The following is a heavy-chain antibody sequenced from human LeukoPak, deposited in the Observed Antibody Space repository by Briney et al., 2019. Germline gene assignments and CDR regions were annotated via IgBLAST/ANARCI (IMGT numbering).Heavy chain of an antibody. CDR3: AKDPDY. CDR2: IQYDGSNK. V-gene: IGHV3-30*02. Sequence: PGGSLRLSCVASGFSFSTYGMHWVRQAPGKGLEWVAFIQYDGSNKYLADSVKGRFAISRDNSKKTLYPQMNSLRAEDTAVYFCAKDPDYWGQGTLVTVSS. J-gene: IGHJ4*02. CDR1: GFSFSTYG.